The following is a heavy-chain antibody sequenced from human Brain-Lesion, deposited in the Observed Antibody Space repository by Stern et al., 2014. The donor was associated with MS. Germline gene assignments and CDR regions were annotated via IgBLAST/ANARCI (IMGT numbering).Heavy chain of an antibody. Sequence: DQLVASGGGVVQPGTSLRLSCAASGFTFSSYGMHWVRQAPGKGLGWVALAWYDGSTAYYTNSVKGRFTISRDKSKNTLSLQMNSLTAEDTAVYYCARGHIPYAYNYLFDYWGQGTLVTVSS. D-gene: IGHD5-24*01. CDR3: ARGHIPYAYNYLFDY. CDR2: AWYDGSTA. V-gene: IGHV3-33*01. CDR1: GFTFSSYG. J-gene: IGHJ4*02.